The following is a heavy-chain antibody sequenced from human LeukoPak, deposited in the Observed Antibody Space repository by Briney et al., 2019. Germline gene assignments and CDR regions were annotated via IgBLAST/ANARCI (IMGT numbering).Heavy chain of an antibody. D-gene: IGHD3-10*01. CDR3: GRDPGYYYGSGSYPY. CDR2: ISAYNGNT. CDR1: GYTFTSYG. Sequence: ASVKVSCKASGYTFTSYGISWVRQAPGQGLEWMGWISAYNGNTNYAQKLQGRVTMTTDTSTSTAYMELRSLRSDDTAVYYCGRDPGYYYGSGSYPYWGQGTLVTVSS. V-gene: IGHV1-18*01. J-gene: IGHJ4*02.